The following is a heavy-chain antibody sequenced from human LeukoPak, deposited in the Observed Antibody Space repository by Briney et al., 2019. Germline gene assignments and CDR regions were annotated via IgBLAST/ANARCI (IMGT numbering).Heavy chain of an antibody. D-gene: IGHD3-22*01. CDR1: GYTFTGYY. CDR3: ARWYYYDSSGYSAFDY. CDR2: INPNSGGT. V-gene: IGHV1-2*02. Sequence: ASVKVSCKASGYTFTGYYMHWVRQAPGQGLEWMGWINPNSGGTNYAQKIQGRVTMTRDTSISTAYMELSRLRSDDTAVYYCARWYYYDSSGYSAFDYWGQGTLVTVSS. J-gene: IGHJ4*02.